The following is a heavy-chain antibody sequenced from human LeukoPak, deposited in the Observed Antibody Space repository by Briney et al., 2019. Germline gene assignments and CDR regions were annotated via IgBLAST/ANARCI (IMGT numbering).Heavy chain of an antibody. CDR1: GDSISINYN. J-gene: IGHJ4*02. Sequence: TPSLTCTVSGDSISINYNWGWIRQPPGKGLEWIGSIFYSGATYYSPSLKSRVTISVDTSKNQFSLKLSSMTAADTAVYYCVRHRQWLLFPDYWGQGTLVTVSS. V-gene: IGHV4-39*01. CDR3: VRHRQWLLFPDY. CDR2: IFYSGAT. D-gene: IGHD6-19*01.